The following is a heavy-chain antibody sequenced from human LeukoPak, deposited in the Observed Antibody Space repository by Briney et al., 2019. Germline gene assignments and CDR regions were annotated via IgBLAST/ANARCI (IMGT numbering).Heavy chain of an antibody. CDR2: ISSSSYI. CDR1: GFTFSSYS. Sequence: GGSLRLSCAASGFTFSSYSMNWVRQAPGKGLEWVSSISSSSYIYYADSVKGRFTISRDNAKNSLYLQMNSLRAEDTAVYYCARVGATKGSRDYWGQGTLVTVSS. D-gene: IGHD1-26*01. J-gene: IGHJ4*02. V-gene: IGHV3-21*01. CDR3: ARVGATKGSRDY.